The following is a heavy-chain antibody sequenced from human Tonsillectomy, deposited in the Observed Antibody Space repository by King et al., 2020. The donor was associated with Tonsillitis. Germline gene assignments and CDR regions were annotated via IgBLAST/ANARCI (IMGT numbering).Heavy chain of an antibody. CDR2: IGTAGDT. CDR1: GFTFSSYD. Sequence: VQLVESGGGLVQPGGSLRLSCAASGFTFSSYDMHWVRQATGQGLEWVSSIGTAGDTYYPGSVKGRFTISRENTKNSLYLQMNSLRAGDTAVYYCAREPKGYYYGMDVWGQGTTVTVSS. CDR3: AREPKGYYYGMDV. V-gene: IGHV3-13*01. J-gene: IGHJ6*02.